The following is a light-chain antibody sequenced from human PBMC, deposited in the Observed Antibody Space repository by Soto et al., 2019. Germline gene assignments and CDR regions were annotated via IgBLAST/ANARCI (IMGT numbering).Light chain of an antibody. CDR1: SSDVGGYNY. V-gene: IGLV2-8*01. Sequence: QSALTQPPSASGSPGQSVTISCTGTSSDVGGYNYVSWYQQHPGKAPKLMIYEVNKRPSGVPDRFSASKSGNTASLTVSGLQAEDEADYYCSSYAGSNILFGTGTMLTVL. CDR2: EVN. CDR3: SSYAGSNIL. J-gene: IGLJ1*01.